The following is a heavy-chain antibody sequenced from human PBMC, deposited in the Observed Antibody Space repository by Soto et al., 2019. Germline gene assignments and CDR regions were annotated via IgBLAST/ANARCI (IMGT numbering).Heavy chain of an antibody. Sequence: ASVKVSCKASGGTFSSYAISWVRQAPGQGLEWMGGIIPIFGTANYAQKFQGRVTITADKSTSTAYMELSSLRSEDTAVYYCARDLAVLRFLEWSYYYYYGMDVWGQGTTVTVSS. J-gene: IGHJ6*02. D-gene: IGHD3-3*01. CDR3: ARDLAVLRFLEWSYYYYYGMDV. CDR2: IIPIFGTA. V-gene: IGHV1-69*06. CDR1: GGTFSSYA.